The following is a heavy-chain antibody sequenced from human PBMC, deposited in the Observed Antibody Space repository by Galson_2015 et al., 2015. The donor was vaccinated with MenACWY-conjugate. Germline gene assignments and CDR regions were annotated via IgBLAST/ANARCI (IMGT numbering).Heavy chain of an antibody. Sequence: SLRLSCAASGFTFSNYYMSWVRQAPGEGLEWVSDISTSGSTISYADSVKGRFTISRDNARNSLFLQVNTLRAEDTAVYYCARGTLAVAGTDYWGQGTLVTVSS. CDR3: ARGTLAVAGTDY. J-gene: IGHJ4*02. CDR1: GFTFSNYY. CDR2: ISTSGSTI. V-gene: IGHV3-11*04. D-gene: IGHD6-19*01.